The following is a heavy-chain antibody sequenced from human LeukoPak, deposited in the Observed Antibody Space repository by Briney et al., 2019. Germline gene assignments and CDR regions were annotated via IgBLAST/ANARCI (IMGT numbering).Heavy chain of an antibody. Sequence: ASVKVSCKASGGTFSSYAISWVRQAPGQGLEWMGRIIPILGIANYAQKFQGRVTITADKSTSTAYMELSSLRSEDTAVYDCAGGSGYAFNYYYYGMDVWGQGTTVTVSS. CDR1: GGTFSSYA. D-gene: IGHD5-12*01. CDR3: AGGSGYAFNYYYYGMDV. CDR2: IIPILGIA. V-gene: IGHV1-69*04. J-gene: IGHJ6*02.